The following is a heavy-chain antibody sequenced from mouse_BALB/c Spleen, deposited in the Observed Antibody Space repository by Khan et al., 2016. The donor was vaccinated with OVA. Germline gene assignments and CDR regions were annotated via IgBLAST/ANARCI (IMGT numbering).Heavy chain of an antibody. CDR3: ARIDG. J-gene: IGHJ2*01. V-gene: IGHV14-3*02. D-gene: IGHD2-3*01. CDR2: IDPPNGNT. Sequence: VQLKQSGAELVKPGASVKLSCTASGFNIKATYMHWVKQRPEQDLEWIGRIDPPNGNTKYAPEFQGKATITADTSSNTAYLQLSSLTSEDTAVYYCARIDGWGQGTTLTVSS. CDR1: GFNIKATY.